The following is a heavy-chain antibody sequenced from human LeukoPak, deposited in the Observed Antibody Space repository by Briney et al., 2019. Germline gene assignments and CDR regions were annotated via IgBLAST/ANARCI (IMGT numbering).Heavy chain of an antibody. Sequence: GRSLRLSCAASGFTFSSYGMHWVRQAPGKGLEWVAVIWYDGSNKYYADSVKGRFTISRDNSKNTLYLQMNSLRAEDTAVYYCARDERLRRALLDYWGQGTLVTVSS. J-gene: IGHJ4*02. CDR3: ARDERLRRALLDY. CDR2: IWYDGSNK. CDR1: GFTFSSYG. D-gene: IGHD5-12*01. V-gene: IGHV3-33*01.